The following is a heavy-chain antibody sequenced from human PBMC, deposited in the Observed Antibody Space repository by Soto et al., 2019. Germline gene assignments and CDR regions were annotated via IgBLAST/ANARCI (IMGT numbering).Heavy chain of an antibody. D-gene: IGHD6-13*01. J-gene: IGHJ6*02. V-gene: IGHV1-69*13. CDR1: GGTFSSYA. Sequence: ASVKVSCKASGGTFSSYAISWVRQAPGQGLEWMGGIIPIFGTADYAQKFQGRVTITADESTSTAYMELSSLRSEDTAVYYCASLIAAAGPPHSPRYYYGMDVWGQGTTVTVSS. CDR2: IIPIFGTA. CDR3: ASLIAAAGPPHSPRYYYGMDV.